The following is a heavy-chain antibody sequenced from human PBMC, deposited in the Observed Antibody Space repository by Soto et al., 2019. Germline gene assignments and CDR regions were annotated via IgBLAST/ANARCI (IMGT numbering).Heavy chain of an antibody. V-gene: IGHV3-23*01. CDR2: ISGSGGST. CDR3: AKDGPVDYDILTGPPNYFDY. CDR1: GFTFSSYA. D-gene: IGHD3-9*01. Sequence: WGSLRLCCTASGFTFSSYAMSWVRQAPGKGLEWVSAISGSGGSTYYADSVKGRFTISRDNSKNTLYLQMNSLRAEDTAVYYCAKDGPVDYDILTGPPNYFDYWGQGTLVTVSS. J-gene: IGHJ4*02.